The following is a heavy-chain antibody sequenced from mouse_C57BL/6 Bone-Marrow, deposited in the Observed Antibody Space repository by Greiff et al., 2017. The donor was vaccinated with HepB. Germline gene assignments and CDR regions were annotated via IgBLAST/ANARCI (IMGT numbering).Heavy chain of an antibody. CDR2: IDPETGGT. J-gene: IGHJ2*01. Sequence: VQRVESGAELVRPGASVTLSCKASGYTFTDYEMHWVKQTPVHGLEWIGAIDPETGGTAYNQKFKGKAILTADKSSSTAYMELRSLTSEDSAVYYCTRYNWDYFDYWGQGTTLTVSS. D-gene: IGHD4-1*01. V-gene: IGHV1-15*01. CDR3: TRYNWDYFDY. CDR1: GYTFTDYE.